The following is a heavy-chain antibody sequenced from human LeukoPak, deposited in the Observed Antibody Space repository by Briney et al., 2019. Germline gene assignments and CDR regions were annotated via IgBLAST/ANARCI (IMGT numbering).Heavy chain of an antibody. CDR3: ARLFGGVTTFDY. CDR2: INPDGSAE. CDR1: GFSIRNYL. D-gene: IGHD4-17*01. J-gene: IGHJ4*02. Sequence: PGGSLRLSCAASGFSIRNYLMSWVRQGPGKGLEWVASINPDGSAERYVDAVKGRCTISRDNAKNSMYLQTHSLRAEATALFYCARLFGGVTTFDYWGQGTLVTVSS. V-gene: IGHV3-7*01.